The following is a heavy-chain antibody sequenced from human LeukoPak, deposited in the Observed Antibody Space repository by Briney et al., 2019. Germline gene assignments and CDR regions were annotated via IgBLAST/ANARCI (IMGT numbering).Heavy chain of an antibody. CDR2: IYSGGST. CDR1: GFTVSSNY. D-gene: IGHD5-18*01. J-gene: IGHJ2*01. V-gene: IGHV3-53*01. Sequence: GGSLRLSCAASGFTVSSNYMSWVRQAPGKGLEWVSVIYSGGSTYYADSVKGRFTISRDNSKNTVYLQMNSLRAEDTAVYYCARVGYSYGYFSSWYFDLWGRGTLVTVSS. CDR3: ARVGYSYGYFSSWYFDL.